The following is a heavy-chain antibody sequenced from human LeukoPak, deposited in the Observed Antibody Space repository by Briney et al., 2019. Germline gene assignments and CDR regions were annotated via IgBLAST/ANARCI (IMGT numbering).Heavy chain of an antibody. CDR3: ARHRPAGYYFDY. D-gene: IGHD6-13*01. Sequence: SETLSLTCTVSGGSISSSSYYWGWIRQPPGQGLEWIGSIYYSGSTYYNPSLKSRVTISVDTSKNQFSLKLSSVTAADTAVYYCARHRPAGYYFDYWGQGTLVTVSS. CDR1: GGSISSSSYY. CDR2: IYYSGST. V-gene: IGHV4-39*01. J-gene: IGHJ4*02.